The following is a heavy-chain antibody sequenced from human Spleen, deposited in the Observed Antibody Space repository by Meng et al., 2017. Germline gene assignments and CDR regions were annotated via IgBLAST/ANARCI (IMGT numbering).Heavy chain of an antibody. V-gene: IGHV1-18*01. J-gene: IGHJ4*02. Sequence: QVQPVQSGPEVKKPGAAVNVSCKASDYTFTGYGVSWVRQAPGQGLEWMAWIGAHDGDTSHAPKFQGRVTVSADRPTATAYMELRSLRSDDTAVYYCARGTPGRSYSDYWGQGTLVTVSS. CDR2: IGAHDGDT. CDR1: DYTFTGYG. CDR3: ARGTPGRSYSDY. D-gene: IGHD3-10*01.